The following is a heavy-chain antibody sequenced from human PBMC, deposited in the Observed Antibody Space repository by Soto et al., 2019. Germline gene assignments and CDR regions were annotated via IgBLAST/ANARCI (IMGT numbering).Heavy chain of an antibody. Sequence: SETLSLTCAVYGGSFSGYYWSWIRQPPGKGLEWIGEINHSGSTNYNPSLKSRVTISVDTSKNQFSLKLSSVTAADTAVYYCARKLRYFDWLSPYYFDYWGQGTLVTVSS. J-gene: IGHJ4*02. CDR2: INHSGST. D-gene: IGHD3-9*01. CDR1: GGSFSGYY. CDR3: ARKLRYFDWLSPYYFDY. V-gene: IGHV4-34*01.